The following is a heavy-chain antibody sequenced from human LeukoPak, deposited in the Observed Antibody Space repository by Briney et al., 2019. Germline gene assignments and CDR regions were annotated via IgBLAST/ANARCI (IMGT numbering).Heavy chain of an antibody. Sequence: PSETLSLTCTVSGGSISSSSYYWGWIRQPPGKGLEWIGSIYYSGSTYYNPSLKSRVTMSVDTSKNQFSLKLSSVTAADTAVYYCARGYYDSSGYYVDYWGQGTLVTVSS. D-gene: IGHD3-22*01. CDR2: IYYSGST. V-gene: IGHV4-39*07. J-gene: IGHJ4*02. CDR1: GGSISSSSYY. CDR3: ARGYYDSSGYYVDY.